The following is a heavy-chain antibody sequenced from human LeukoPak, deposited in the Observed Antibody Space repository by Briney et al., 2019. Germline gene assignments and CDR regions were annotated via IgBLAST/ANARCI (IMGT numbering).Heavy chain of an antibody. CDR1: GGSISSSNW. J-gene: IGHJ3*02. D-gene: IGHD2/OR15-2a*01. Sequence: SETLSLTCAVSGGSISSSNWWSWVGQPPGKGLEWIGEIYHSGSTNYNPSLKSRVTISVDKSKNQFSLKLSSVTAADTAVYYCARDPNDYFDAFDIWGQGTMVTVSS. CDR3: ARDPNDYFDAFDI. V-gene: IGHV4-4*02. CDR2: IYHSGST.